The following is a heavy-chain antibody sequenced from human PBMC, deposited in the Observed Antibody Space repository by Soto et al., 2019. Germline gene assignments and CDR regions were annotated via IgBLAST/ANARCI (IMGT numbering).Heavy chain of an antibody. CDR1: GFTFSSYG. D-gene: IGHD2-15*01. V-gene: IGHV3-33*06. Sequence: GGSLRLSCAASGFTFSSYGMHWVRQAPGKGLEWVAVIWYDGSNKYYADSVKGRFTISRDNSKNTLYLQMNSLRAEDTAVYYCAKVPPTAPNSTPDVDVWGKGTTVTV. J-gene: IGHJ6*03. CDR3: AKVPPTAPNSTPDVDV. CDR2: IWYDGSNK.